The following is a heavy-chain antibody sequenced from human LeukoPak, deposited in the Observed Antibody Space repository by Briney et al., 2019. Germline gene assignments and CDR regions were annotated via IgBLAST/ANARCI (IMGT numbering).Heavy chain of an antibody. CDR3: ASSLLTRGRGPSDY. D-gene: IGHD3-16*01. Sequence: GGSLRLSCAASGFTFSSYSMNWVRQTPGKGLEWVSAISGSGGSTYYADSVKGRFTISRDNSKNTLFLQMNSLRAEDTAFYYCASSLLTRGRGPSDYWGQGTLVTVSS. V-gene: IGHV3-23*01. CDR2: ISGSGGST. J-gene: IGHJ4*02. CDR1: GFTFSSYS.